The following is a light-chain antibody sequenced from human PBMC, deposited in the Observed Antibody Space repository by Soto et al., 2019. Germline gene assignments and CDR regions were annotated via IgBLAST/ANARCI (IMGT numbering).Light chain of an antibody. CDR2: VVS. J-gene: IGLJ2*01. CDR3: SSYTSRNTLI. Sequence: QSVLTQPVSVSGSPGQFITISCTGTSSDVGGYNYVSWYQQHPGKVPKLLIYVVSNRPSGVSDRFSGSKSGNTASLAISGLQAEDEADYYCSSYTSRNTLIFGGGTKLTVL. CDR1: SSDVGGYNY. V-gene: IGLV2-14*01.